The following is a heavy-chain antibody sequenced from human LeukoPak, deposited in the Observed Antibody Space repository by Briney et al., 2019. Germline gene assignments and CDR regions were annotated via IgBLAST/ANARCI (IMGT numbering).Heavy chain of an antibody. CDR2: IWYDGSNT. V-gene: IGHV3-33*01. CDR1: GFTFSSYG. D-gene: IGHD3-16*01. Sequence: SCKASGFTFSSYGMHWVRQAPGKGLEWVAIIWYDGSNTYYADSVKGRFTTSRDNSKNTLYLQMNSLRVEDTAVYYCAPDHGGYWGQGTLVTVSS. CDR3: APDHGGY. J-gene: IGHJ4*02.